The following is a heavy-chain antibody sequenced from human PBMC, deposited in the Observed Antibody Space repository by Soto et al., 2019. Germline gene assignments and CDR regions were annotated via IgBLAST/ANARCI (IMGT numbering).Heavy chain of an antibody. Sequence: ASVKVSCKASGYTFTSYGISWVRQAPGQGLEWMGWISAYNGNTNYAQKLQGRVTMTTDTSTSTAYMELRSLRSDDTAVYYCARSYTPRRVYGMAVWGQGTTVTVSS. V-gene: IGHV1-18*01. J-gene: IGHJ6*02. D-gene: IGHD2-15*01. CDR3: ARSYTPRRVYGMAV. CDR1: GYTFTSYG. CDR2: ISAYNGNT.